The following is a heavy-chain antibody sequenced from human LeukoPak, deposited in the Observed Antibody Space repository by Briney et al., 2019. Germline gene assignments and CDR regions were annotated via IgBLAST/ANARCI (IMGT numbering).Heavy chain of an antibody. V-gene: IGHV3-33*01. CDR2: ISYDGTNK. J-gene: IGHJ4*02. D-gene: IGHD3-22*01. CDR3: ARDNYYDSSGSFDY. Sequence: PGGSLRLSCAASGFTFSSYGIHWVRQAPGKGLEWVALISYDGTNKYYADSVKGRFTISRDNSKNTLSLQMNSLRAEDTAVYYCARDNYYDSSGSFDYWGQGTLVTVSS. CDR1: GFTFSSYG.